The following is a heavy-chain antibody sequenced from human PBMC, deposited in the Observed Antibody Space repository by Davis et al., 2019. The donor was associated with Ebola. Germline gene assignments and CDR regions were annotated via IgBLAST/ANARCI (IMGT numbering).Heavy chain of an antibody. D-gene: IGHD3-22*01. Sequence: SLKISCATSGFTFDDYAIHWVRQAPGKGLEWVSGISWNRVIIGYADSVKGRFTISRDNAKKSLYLQMNSLRPEDTALYYCAAYDSTFRNYWGQGTLVTVSS. CDR1: GFTFDDYA. CDR3: AAYDSTFRNY. V-gene: IGHV3-9*01. J-gene: IGHJ4*02. CDR2: ISWNRVII.